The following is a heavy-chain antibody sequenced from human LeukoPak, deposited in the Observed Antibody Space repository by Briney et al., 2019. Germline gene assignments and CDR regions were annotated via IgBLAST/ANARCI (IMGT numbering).Heavy chain of an antibody. CDR1: GVSFSGYY. CDR2: INHSGST. Sequence: SETLSLTCAVYGVSFSGYYWSWIRQPPGKGLEWIGEINHSGSTNYNPSLKSRVTISVDTSKNQFSLKLSSVTAADTAVYYCASCIGQLVRHWGQGTLVTVSS. D-gene: IGHD6-6*01. V-gene: IGHV4-34*01. J-gene: IGHJ4*02. CDR3: ASCIGQLVRH.